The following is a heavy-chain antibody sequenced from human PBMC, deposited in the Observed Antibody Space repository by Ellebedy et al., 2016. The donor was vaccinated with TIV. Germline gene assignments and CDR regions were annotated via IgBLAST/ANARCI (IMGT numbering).Heavy chain of an antibody. J-gene: IGHJ4*02. D-gene: IGHD4-17*01. V-gene: IGHV1-2*02. CDR2: INPNSGGT. Sequence: AASVKVSCKASGYTFTDYYIHWVRQAPGQGLEWMEWINPNSGGTNYAQKFQGRVTMTRDTTISTAFMERTRLTSDDTAVYYCARDGSVTPVFDYWGQGTLVTVSS. CDR1: GYTFTDYY. CDR3: ARDGSVTPVFDY.